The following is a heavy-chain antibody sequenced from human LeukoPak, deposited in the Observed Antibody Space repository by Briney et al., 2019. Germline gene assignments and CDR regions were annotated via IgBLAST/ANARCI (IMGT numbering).Heavy chain of an antibody. CDR1: GGSISSSSYY. J-gene: IGHJ4*02. Sequence: PSETLSLTCTVSGGSISSSSYYWGWIRQPPGRGLEWIGSIYYSGRTYYNPSLKSRVTISVDTSKNQFSLKLSSVTAADTAVYYCARHGWYGGLPDCWGQGTLVTVSS. D-gene: IGHD1-26*01. CDR3: ARHGWYGGLPDC. CDR2: IYYSGRT. V-gene: IGHV4-39*01.